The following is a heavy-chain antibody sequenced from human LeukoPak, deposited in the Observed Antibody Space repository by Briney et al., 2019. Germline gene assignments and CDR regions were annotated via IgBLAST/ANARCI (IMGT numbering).Heavy chain of an antibody. V-gene: IGHV3-23*01. D-gene: IGHD3-9*01. CDR3: AKVGGITIYSFGPDY. Sequence: GGSLRLSCAASGFTFSSYAMSWVRQAPGKGLEGVSGISGSGGSTYYADSVKGRFTISRDNSKYTLYLQMNSLRAEDTAVYYCAKVGGITIYSFGPDYWGQGTLVTVSS. CDR1: GFTFSSYA. CDR2: ISGSGGST. J-gene: IGHJ4*02.